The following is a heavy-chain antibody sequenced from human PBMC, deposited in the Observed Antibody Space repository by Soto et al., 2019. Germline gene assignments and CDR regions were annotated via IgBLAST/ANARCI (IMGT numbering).Heavy chain of an antibody. Sequence: EVQLLESGGGLVQPGGSLRLSCAASGFTFSSYAMNWVRQAPGKGLEWVSAISGRGGSTYYADSVKGRFTISRDSSKKTLYLQMNSLRAEDTAVYYCAKGNSWSPALVLDIWGQGTMVTVSS. CDR2: ISGRGGST. CDR3: AKGNSWSPALVLDI. D-gene: IGHD1-7*01. J-gene: IGHJ3*02. CDR1: GFTFSSYA. V-gene: IGHV3-23*01.